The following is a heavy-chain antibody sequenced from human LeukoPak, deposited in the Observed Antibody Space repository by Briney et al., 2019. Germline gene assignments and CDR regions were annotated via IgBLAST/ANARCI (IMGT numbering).Heavy chain of an antibody. CDR2: IRYDGSNK. CDR3: AKDNSGSSSDEFFQR. CDR1: GFTFSSYG. V-gene: IGHV3-30*02. Sequence: GGSLRLSCAASGFTFSSYGMHWVRQAPGKGLEWVAFIRYDGSNKYNADSVKGRFTISRDNSKNTLYLQMNSLRAEDTAVYYCAKDNSGSSSDEFFQRWGQGTLVTVSS. J-gene: IGHJ1*01. D-gene: IGHD1-26*01.